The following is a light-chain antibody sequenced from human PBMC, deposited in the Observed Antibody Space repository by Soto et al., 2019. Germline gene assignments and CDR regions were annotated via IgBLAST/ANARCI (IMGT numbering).Light chain of an antibody. CDR3: QSFDRSLNVL. J-gene: IGLJ3*02. V-gene: IGLV1-40*01. CDR2: ADT. Sequence: QSVLTQPPSVSGAPGQTVTISCTGSSPNLGAGFNVHWYQQFPGTAPKLLMYADTNRPSGVPDRFSASKSDTSASLAITDLQTEDEADYYCQSFDRSLNVLFGGGTKLTVL. CDR1: SPNLGAGFN.